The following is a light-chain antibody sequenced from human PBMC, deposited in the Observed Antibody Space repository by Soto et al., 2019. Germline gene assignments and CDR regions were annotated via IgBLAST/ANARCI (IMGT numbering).Light chain of an antibody. Sequence: EIVLTQSTGTLSLSPGERATLSCRASQSFSSYLAWYQQKPGQAPRLLIYGASSRATGIPDRFSGSGSGTDFTLTISRLEPEDFAVYYCQQYGISPFTFGGGTKVEIK. CDR2: GAS. CDR1: QSFSSY. V-gene: IGKV3-20*01. CDR3: QQYGISPFT. J-gene: IGKJ4*01.